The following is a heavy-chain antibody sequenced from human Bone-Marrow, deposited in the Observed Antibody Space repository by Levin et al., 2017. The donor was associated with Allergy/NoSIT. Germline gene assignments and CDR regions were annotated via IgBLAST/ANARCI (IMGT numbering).Heavy chain of an antibody. J-gene: IGHJ3*02. CDR2: IHPGDSHT. D-gene: IGHD3-22*01. CDR3: ARGHSSGLGAFDI. Sequence: GGSLRLSCKGSGYSFTSYWIGWVRQMPGKGLEWMGIIHPGDSHTRYSPSFQGQVTISVDKSISTAYLQWSSLKASDTAMYYCARGHSSGLGAFDIWGQGTMVTVSS. V-gene: IGHV5-51*01. CDR1: GYSFTSYW.